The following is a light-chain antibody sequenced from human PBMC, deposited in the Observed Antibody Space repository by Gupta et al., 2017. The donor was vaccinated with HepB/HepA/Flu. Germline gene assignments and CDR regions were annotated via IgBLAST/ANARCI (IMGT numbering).Light chain of an antibody. CDR2: DAS. CDR1: QGLNTY. Sequence: DIVLPQSPATLSLSPGERATLSCRASQGLNTYLTWYQQKTGQAPRLLIYDASKRATGIPARFSGSGSGTDFTLTISSLEPEDVAVYYCQQRGIGIQTFGGGTKVEIK. J-gene: IGKJ4*01. CDR3: QQRGIGIQT. V-gene: IGKV3-11*01.